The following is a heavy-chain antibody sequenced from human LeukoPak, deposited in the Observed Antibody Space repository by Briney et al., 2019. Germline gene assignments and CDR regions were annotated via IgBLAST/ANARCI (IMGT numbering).Heavy chain of an antibody. J-gene: IGHJ4*02. V-gene: IGHV1-18*01. CDR3: VRDLGVDTSMIFFDY. CDR2: ISAYNGNT. D-gene: IGHD5-18*01. Sequence: ASVKVSCKASGYTFTSFGISWVRQAPGQGPEWLGWISAYNGNTKSAQKFQGRVTMTTDTSTSTAYMELRSLRSDDTAVFYCVRDLGVDTSMIFFDYWGQGTLVTVSS. CDR1: GYTFTSFG.